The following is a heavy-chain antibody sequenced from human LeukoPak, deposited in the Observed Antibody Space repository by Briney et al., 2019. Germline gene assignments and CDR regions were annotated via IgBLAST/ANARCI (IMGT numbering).Heavy chain of an antibody. J-gene: IGHJ4*02. CDR2: LRYDGSNK. CDR3: ARDDPHYDILTGYYPIDY. V-gene: IGHV3-30*02. Sequence: GGSQRLSCAASGFTFIRNGMHWVRQAPGKGREWVAFLRYDGSNKYYADSVMGRFTISRDNSKDTLYLQMNSLRTEDTAVYYCARDDPHYDILTGYYPIDYWGQGTLVTVSS. CDR1: GFTFIRNG. D-gene: IGHD3-9*01.